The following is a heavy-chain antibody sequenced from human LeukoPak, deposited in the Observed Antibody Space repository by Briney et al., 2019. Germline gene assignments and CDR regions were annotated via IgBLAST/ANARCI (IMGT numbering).Heavy chain of an antibody. Sequence: SDTLSLTCNVSGGSISSYYWNWIRQPPGKGLEWIGYIYYSGSTNYNPSLKSRVTISVDTSKNQFSLKLSSVTAADTAVYYCARSDTAMETYYFDYWGQGTLVTVSS. CDR1: GGSISSYY. D-gene: IGHD5-18*01. CDR3: ARSDTAMETYYFDY. J-gene: IGHJ4*02. V-gene: IGHV4-59*07. CDR2: IYYSGST.